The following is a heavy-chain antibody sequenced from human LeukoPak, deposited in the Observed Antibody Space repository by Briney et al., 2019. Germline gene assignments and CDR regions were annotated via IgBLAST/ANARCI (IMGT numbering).Heavy chain of an antibody. CDR2: ISSSSTYI. CDR1: GFTFRTYS. V-gene: IGHV3-21*01. D-gene: IGHD3-9*01. CDR3: ARDGSYYDILTGYYDY. Sequence: TGGSLRLSCAASGFTFRTYSMSWIRQAPGKGLEWVSSISSSSTYIYYADSVKGRFTISRDNAKNSLSLQMNSLKAEDTAVYYCARDGSYYDILTGYYDYWGQGTLVTVSS. J-gene: IGHJ4*02.